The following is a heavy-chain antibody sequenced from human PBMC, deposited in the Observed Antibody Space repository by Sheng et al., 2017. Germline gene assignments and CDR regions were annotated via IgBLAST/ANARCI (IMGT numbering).Heavy chain of an antibody. CDR2: ISYDGINK. V-gene: IGHV3-30*04. J-gene: IGHJ4*02. CDR3: VRDSRESTMIVVAKPGPY. Sequence: QVQLVESGGGVVQPGRSLRLSCAASGFIFSVYPMHWVRQAPGKGLEWVAVISYDGINKYYAESVKGRFTISRDNSKNTLYVQMNSLRAEDTAVYYCVRDSRESTMIVVAKPGPYWGQGTLVTVSS. CDR1: GFIFSVYP. D-gene: IGHD3-22*01.